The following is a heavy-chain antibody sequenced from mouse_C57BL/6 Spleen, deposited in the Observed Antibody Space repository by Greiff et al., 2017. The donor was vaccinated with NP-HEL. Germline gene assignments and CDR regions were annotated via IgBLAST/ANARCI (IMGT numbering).Heavy chain of an antibody. CDR3: TRGGGNWDVGYAMDY. Sequence: EVMLVESGEGLVKPGGSLKLSCAASGFTFSSYAMSWVRQTPEKRLEWVAYISSGGDYIYYADTVKGRFTISRDNARNTLYLQMSSLKSEDTAMYYCTRGGGNWDVGYAMDYWGQGTSVTVSS. D-gene: IGHD4-1*01. CDR1: GFTFSSYA. V-gene: IGHV5-9-1*02. CDR2: ISSGGDYI. J-gene: IGHJ4*01.